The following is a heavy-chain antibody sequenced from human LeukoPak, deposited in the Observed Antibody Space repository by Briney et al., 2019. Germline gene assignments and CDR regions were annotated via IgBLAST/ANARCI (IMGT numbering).Heavy chain of an antibody. CDR1: GFIFSSYT. CDR3: TRAPPGRDGYSEY. Sequence: GGSLRLSCAASGFIFSSYTMNWVRQASGEGLEWVSSISDTSTYIYYADSVEGRFTISRDNAKSSLFLQMNSLRAEDTAVYYCTRAPPGRDGYSEYWGQGTVVTVST. J-gene: IGHJ4*02. D-gene: IGHD5-24*01. CDR2: ISDTSTYI. V-gene: IGHV3-21*01.